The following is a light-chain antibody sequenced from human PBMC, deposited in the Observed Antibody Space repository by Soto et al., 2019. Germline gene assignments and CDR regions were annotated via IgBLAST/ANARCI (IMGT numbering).Light chain of an antibody. CDR2: WAS. J-gene: IGKJ1*01. CDR3: HQYYSYPPWT. CDR1: QSLLYSSNNKNY. Sequence: DIVMTQSPDSLPVSLGERATINCKSSQSLLYSSNNKNYLAWYQQKPGQPPKLLIFWASTRESGVPDRFSGSGSGTDFTLTISRLQAEDVAVYYCHQYYSYPPWTFGQGTKVEIK. V-gene: IGKV4-1*01.